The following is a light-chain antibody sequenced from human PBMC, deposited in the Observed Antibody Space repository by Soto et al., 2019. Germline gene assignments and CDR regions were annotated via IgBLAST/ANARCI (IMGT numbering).Light chain of an antibody. J-gene: IGKJ1*01. CDR1: QSISSW. Sequence: DIQMTQSPSTLSASVGDRVTITCRASQSISSWLAWYQQQPGKAPKLLIYKASNLESGVPSRFSGSGSGTEFTLTISSLQPDDFATYYCQQYNSYSRTFGQGTKVDIK. CDR3: QQYNSYSRT. CDR2: KAS. V-gene: IGKV1-5*03.